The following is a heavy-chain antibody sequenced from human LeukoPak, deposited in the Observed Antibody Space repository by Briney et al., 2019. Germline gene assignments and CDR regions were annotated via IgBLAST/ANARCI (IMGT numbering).Heavy chain of an antibody. CDR3: VSFYETY. J-gene: IGHJ4*02. CDR2: INSDGSWT. V-gene: IGHV3-74*01. CDR1: ANYW. D-gene: IGHD2/OR15-2a*01. Sequence: PGGSLRLSCVASANYWMHWVRQAPGKGLVWVSHINSDGSWTSYADSVKGRFTISKDNTKNTVYLQMNSLRAEDTAVYYCVSFYETYWGRGTLVTVSS.